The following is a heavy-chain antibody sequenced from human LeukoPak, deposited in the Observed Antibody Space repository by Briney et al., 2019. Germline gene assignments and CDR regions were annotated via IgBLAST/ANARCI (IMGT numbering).Heavy chain of an antibody. CDR1: GGSISSYY. CDR2: IYYSGST. J-gene: IGHJ6*03. CDR3: ARRRDIVVVPALGYMDV. Sequence: PSETLSLTCTVSGGSISSYYWSWIRHPPGKGLEWIGYIYYSGSTNYNPSLKSRVTISVDTSKNQFSLKLSSVTAADTAVYYCARRRDIVVVPALGYMDVWGKGTTVTISS. D-gene: IGHD2-2*01. V-gene: IGHV4-59*01.